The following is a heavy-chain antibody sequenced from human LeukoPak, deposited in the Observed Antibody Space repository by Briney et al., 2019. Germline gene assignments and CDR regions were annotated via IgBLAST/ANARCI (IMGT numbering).Heavy chain of an antibody. D-gene: IGHD6-6*01. Sequence: GGSLRLSCAASGFTFSNYGFHWVRQAPGRGLEWVAFRRPDGSNYLYADSVKGRFTITKDNYRNRLFLQMNSLRPGDTAVYYCAKDVHGSSGLDYWGQGTLVTVSS. CDR3: AKDVHGSSGLDY. CDR2: RRPDGSNY. V-gene: IGHV3-30*02. J-gene: IGHJ4*02. CDR1: GFTFSNYG.